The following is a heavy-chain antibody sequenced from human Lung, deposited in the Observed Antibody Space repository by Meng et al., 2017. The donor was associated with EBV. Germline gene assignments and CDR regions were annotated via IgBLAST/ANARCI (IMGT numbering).Heavy chain of an antibody. CDR2: IYWDDDK. CDR3: AHIIVARPFDY. D-gene: IGHD6-6*01. Sequence: QITLKEAGSTLLTPRQTLTLTCTFSGFSLSTRGVGVGWIRQPPGKALEWLALIYWDDDKRYSPSLKSRLTITKDTSKNQVVLSMTNMDPVDAATYYCAHIIVARPFDYWGQGTLVTVSS. CDR1: GFSLSTRGVG. V-gene: IGHV2-5*02. J-gene: IGHJ4*02.